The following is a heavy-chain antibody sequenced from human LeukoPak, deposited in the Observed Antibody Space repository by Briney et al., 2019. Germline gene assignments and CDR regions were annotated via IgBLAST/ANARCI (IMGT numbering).Heavy chain of an antibody. CDR2: MNPNSGNT. J-gene: IGHJ4*02. CDR1: GYTFTSYD. V-gene: IGHV1-8*01. D-gene: IGHD3-22*01. CDR3: ARDWDDSSGITSPGY. Sequence: GASVKVSCKASGYTFTSYDINWVRQATGQGLEWMGWMNPNSGNTGYAQKFQGRVTMTRNTSISTAYMELSSLRSEDTAVYYCARDWDDSSGITSPGYGGQGTLVTVSA.